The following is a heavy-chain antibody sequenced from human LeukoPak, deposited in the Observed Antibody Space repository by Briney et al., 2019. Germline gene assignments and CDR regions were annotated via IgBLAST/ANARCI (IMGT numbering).Heavy chain of an antibody. V-gene: IGHV3-7*01. D-gene: IGHD2-2*01. Sequence: GGSLRLSCAASGFTFRGYWMSWVRQAPGKGLEWVANINQDGSEKYYVDSVKGRFTISRDNAKNSLYLQMNSLRAEDTAVYYCAGLGCSSTTCLDYWGQGTLVTVSS. CDR1: GFTFRGYW. J-gene: IGHJ4*02. CDR3: AGLGCSSTTCLDY. CDR2: INQDGSEK.